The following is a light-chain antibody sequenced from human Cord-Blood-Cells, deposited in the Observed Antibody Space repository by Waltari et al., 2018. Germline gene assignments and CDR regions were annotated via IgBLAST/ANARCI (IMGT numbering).Light chain of an antibody. J-gene: IGLJ2*01. CDR2: DVS. CDR3: SSYTSSSTHVV. Sequence: QSALTQPASVSGSPGQSITISCTGTSSDVGGYNYVSWYQHHPGKAPNLMIYDVSNRPSGVSNCFSGSKSVNTAALSISGLQAEDEAEYYCSSYTSSSTHVVFGGGTKLTVV. V-gene: IGLV2-14*03. CDR1: SSDVGGYNY.